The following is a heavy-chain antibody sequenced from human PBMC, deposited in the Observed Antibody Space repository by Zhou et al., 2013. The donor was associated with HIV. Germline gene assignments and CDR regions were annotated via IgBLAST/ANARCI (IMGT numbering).Heavy chain of an antibody. CDR2: IHTSGST. V-gene: IGHV4-61*09. CDR3: ARCGASVS. Sequence: QVQLQESGPGLVKPSQTLSLTCTVSGGSISSGPNYWSWIRQPAGKGLEWIGHIHTSGSTSYNPSLKSRVTISVDRSTNQFSLNLDSMTAADTAVYYCARCGASVSWGQGTRVT. J-gene: IGHJ5*02. CDR1: GGSISSGPNY. D-gene: IGHD1-26*01.